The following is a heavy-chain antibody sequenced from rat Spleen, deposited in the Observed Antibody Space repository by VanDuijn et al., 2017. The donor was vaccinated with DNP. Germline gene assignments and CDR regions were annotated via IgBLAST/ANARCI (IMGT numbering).Heavy chain of an antibody. CDR2: INKDSSII. J-gene: IGHJ2*01. CDR1: GFNFNDYW. V-gene: IGHV4-2*01. Sequence: EVKLVESGGGLVQPGRSLKLSCAASGFNFNDYWMGWVRQAPGKGLEWIAEINKDSSIINYIPSLKDKFTISRDNAQNTLYLQMNNLRSEDTAMYYCARGASPFDYWGQGVMVTVSS. CDR3: ARGASPFDY.